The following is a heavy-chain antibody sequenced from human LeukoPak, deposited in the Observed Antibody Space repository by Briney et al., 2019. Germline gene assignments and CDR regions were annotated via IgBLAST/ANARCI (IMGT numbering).Heavy chain of an antibody. V-gene: IGHV4-39*01. D-gene: IGHD1-1*01. CDR3: ARHENWSLGRYYYYYMDV. CDR1: GDSISSSSYY. CDR2: IYYSGST. Sequence: SETLSLTXTVSGDSISSSSYYWDCIRQPPGEGLEWIGSIYYSGSTYYNPSLKSRVIISVDTSKNQFSLKLSSVTAADTAVYYCARHENWSLGRYYYYYMDVWGKGTTVTVSS. J-gene: IGHJ6*03.